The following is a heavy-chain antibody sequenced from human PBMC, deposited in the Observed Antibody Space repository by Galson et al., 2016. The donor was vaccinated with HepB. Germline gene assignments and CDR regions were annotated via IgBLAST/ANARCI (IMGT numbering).Heavy chain of an antibody. D-gene: IGHD1-7*01. CDR3: ARSDLTGTTVGWFDP. J-gene: IGHJ5*02. CDR2: IDWYGDK. V-gene: IGHV2-70*01. CDR1: GFSLSTSGMC. Sequence: PALVKPTQTLTLTCTFSGFSLSTSGMCVSWIRQPPGEALEWLALIDWYGDKYYSTFLKTRLTISKDTSKNQVVLTMTNMDPVDTATYYCARSDLTGTTVGWFDPWGQGTLVTVSS.